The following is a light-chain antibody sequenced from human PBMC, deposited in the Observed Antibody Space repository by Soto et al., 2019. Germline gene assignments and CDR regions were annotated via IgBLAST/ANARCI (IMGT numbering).Light chain of an antibody. CDR1: SSDVGSYNI. CDR2: EGS. V-gene: IGLV2-23*01. Sequence: QSALTQPASVSGSPGQSITISCTGTSSDVGSYNIVSWYQQHPGKAPKFMIYEGSKRPSGVSNRFSGSKSGNTASLTISGLQAEDEADYYCGSYSGSNTVVFGGGTQLTVL. J-gene: IGLJ3*02. CDR3: GSYSGSNTVV.